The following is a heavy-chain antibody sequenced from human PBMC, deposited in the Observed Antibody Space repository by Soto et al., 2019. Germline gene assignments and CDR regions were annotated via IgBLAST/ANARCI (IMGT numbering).Heavy chain of an antibody. Sequence: SVKVSCKASGGTFSSYAMHWVRQAPGQGLEWMGGIIPMFDTPIYAQKFQDRVTITADESTSTAYMQLSSLRAEDTAVYYCAKGWELLRWEKDYWGQGIVVTVSS. CDR3: AKGWELLRWEKDY. CDR2: IIPMFDTP. V-gene: IGHV1-69*13. CDR1: GGTFSSYA. J-gene: IGHJ4*02. D-gene: IGHD1-26*01.